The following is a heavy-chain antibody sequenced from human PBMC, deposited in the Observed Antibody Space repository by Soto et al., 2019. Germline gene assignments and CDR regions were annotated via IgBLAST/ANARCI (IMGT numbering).Heavy chain of an antibody. CDR2: ISAYNGNT. J-gene: IGHJ5*02. D-gene: IGHD6-13*01. CDR1: GYTFTSYG. V-gene: IGHV1-18*01. CDR3: ARGPAAYGTAWFDN. Sequence: ASVKVSCKASGYTFTSYGISWVRQAPGQGLEWMGWISAYNGNTNYAQKLQGRVTMTTDTSTSTAYMELRSLRSDNTAVYYCARGPAAYGTAWFDNWGQGTQVTVSS.